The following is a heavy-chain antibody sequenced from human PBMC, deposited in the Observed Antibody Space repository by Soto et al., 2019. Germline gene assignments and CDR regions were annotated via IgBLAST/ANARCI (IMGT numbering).Heavy chain of an antibody. Sequence: GGSLRLSCAASGFTFSSYWMSWVRQAPGKGLEWVANIKPDGSQKWYVDSVKGRFTISRDNAKKSLYLQMNTLRAEDTAVYYCARGDYYDSSGPFSDAFDIWGQGTMVTVSS. CDR3: ARGDYYDSSGPFSDAFDI. CDR2: IKPDGSQK. CDR1: GFTFSSYW. V-gene: IGHV3-7*04. J-gene: IGHJ3*02. D-gene: IGHD3-22*01.